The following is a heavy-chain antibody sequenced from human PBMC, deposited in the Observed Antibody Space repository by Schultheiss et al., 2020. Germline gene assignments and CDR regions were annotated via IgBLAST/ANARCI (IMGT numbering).Heavy chain of an antibody. Sequence: ASVKVSCKASGYTFANYGITWVRQAPGQGLEWMGWISAHNGNTNYAQKVQGRVTMTTDTSTSTVYMELSSLRSEDTAVYYCATFRSTLLTELAYYYYGMDVWGQGTTVTVSS. D-gene: IGHD3-10*01. V-gene: IGHV1-18*01. CDR1: GYTFANYG. CDR2: ISAHNGNT. CDR3: ATFRSTLLTELAYYYYGMDV. J-gene: IGHJ6*02.